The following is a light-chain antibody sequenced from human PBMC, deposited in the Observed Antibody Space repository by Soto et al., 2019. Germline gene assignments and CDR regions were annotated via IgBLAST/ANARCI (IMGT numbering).Light chain of an antibody. Sequence: EIVMTQSPATLSVSPGERATLSCRASQSIRNNLAWYQQKLGPAPRLLIYSASIRATGIPARFSGSGSGPEFTLTISSRQSEDFAVFYCQQYKTWPPITFGGGTKVEIK. V-gene: IGKV3-15*01. CDR2: SAS. CDR1: QSIRNN. CDR3: QQYKTWPPIT. J-gene: IGKJ4*01.